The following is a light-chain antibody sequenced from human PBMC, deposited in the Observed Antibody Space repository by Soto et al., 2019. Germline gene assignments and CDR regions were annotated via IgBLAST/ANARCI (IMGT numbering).Light chain of an antibody. CDR1: SSDIGGYEY. Sequence: QSALTQPASVSGSPGQSITLSCTGTSSDIGGYEYVSWYQRHPGKAPKLIIYDVNNRPSGVSNRFSGSKSGNTASLTISGLQAEDEADYYCTSSASGSSHVVFGGGTQLTVL. V-gene: IGLV2-14*01. J-gene: IGLJ2*01. CDR3: TSSASGSSHVV. CDR2: DVN.